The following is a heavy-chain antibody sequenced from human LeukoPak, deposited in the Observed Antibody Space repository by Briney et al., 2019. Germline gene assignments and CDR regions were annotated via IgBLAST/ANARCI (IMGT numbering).Heavy chain of an antibody. V-gene: IGHV4-39*07. CDR3: ARDPYDSSGYTPFDY. J-gene: IGHJ4*02. CDR2: IYYSGST. CDR1: GGSISSSSYY. Sequence: PSETLSLTCTVSGGSISSSSYYWGWIRQSPGKGLEWIGSIYYSGSTYYNPSLKSRVTISVDTSKNQFSLKLSSVTAADTAVYYCARDPYDSSGYTPFDYWGQGTLVTVSS. D-gene: IGHD3-22*01.